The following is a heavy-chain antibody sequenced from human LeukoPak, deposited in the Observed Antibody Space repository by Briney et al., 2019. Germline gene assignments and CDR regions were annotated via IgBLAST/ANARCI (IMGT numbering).Heavy chain of an antibody. Sequence: GGSLRLSCAASGFTFSSYGMHWVRQAPGKGVEWVAFIRDDGSIKYYADSLKGQFTVSRDNSKNTLYLQMNSLRAENTAVYYCAKTTTTLHHYYYYMDVWGKGTTVTVSS. D-gene: IGHD1-1*01. CDR3: AKTTTTLHHYYYYMDV. J-gene: IGHJ6*03. V-gene: IGHV3-30*02. CDR2: IRDDGSIK. CDR1: GFTFSSYG.